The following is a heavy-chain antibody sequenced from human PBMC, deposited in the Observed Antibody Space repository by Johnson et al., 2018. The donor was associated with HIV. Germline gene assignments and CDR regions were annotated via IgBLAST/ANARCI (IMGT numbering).Heavy chain of an antibody. V-gene: IGHV3-30*02. CDR3: AKERRAPRAFDI. Sequence: QVQLVESGGGVVQPGRSLRLSCAASGFTFSSYAMHWVRQAPGKGQEWVAFIRYDGSNKYYADSVKGRFTISSDNSKSTFFLQMNSLTPEDTGVYYCAKERRAPRAFDIWGQGTMVTVSS. CDR2: IRYDGSNK. CDR1: GFTFSSYA. J-gene: IGHJ3*02.